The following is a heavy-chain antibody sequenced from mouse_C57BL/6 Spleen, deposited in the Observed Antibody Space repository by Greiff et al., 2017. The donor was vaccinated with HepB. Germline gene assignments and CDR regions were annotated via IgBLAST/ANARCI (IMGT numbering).Heavy chain of an antibody. CDR1: GYTFTDYY. Sequence: VQLQQSGPELVKPGASVKISCKASGYTFTDYYMNWVKQSHGKSLEWIGDINPNNGGTNYNQKFKGKATLTVDKSSSTAYMELRSLTSEDSSVYYGARGRETAQATSFAYWGQGTLVTVSA. V-gene: IGHV1-26*01. D-gene: IGHD3-2*02. CDR2: INPNNGGT. CDR3: ARGRETAQATSFAY. J-gene: IGHJ3*01.